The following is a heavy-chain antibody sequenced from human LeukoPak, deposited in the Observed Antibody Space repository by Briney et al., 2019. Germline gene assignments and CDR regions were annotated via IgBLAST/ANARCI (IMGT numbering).Heavy chain of an antibody. D-gene: IGHD3-22*01. J-gene: IGHJ4*02. Sequence: ASVKVSCKASGYTFTSYGISWARQAPGQGLEWMGWISAYNGNTNYAQKLQGRVTMTTDTSTSTAYMELRSLRSDDTAVYYCARRYYYDSSGYYYYPYFDYWGQGTLVTVSS. CDR2: ISAYNGNT. CDR3: ARRYYYDSSGYYYYPYFDY. V-gene: IGHV1-18*01. CDR1: GYTFTSYG.